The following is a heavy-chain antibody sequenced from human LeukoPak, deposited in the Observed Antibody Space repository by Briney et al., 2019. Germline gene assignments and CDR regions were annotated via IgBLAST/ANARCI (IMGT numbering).Heavy chain of an antibody. CDR2: ISGSGDST. V-gene: IGHV3-23*01. CDR3: AKATEYSSRPFDY. J-gene: IGHJ4*02. Sequence: GGSLRLSCAASGFTFSSYAMSWVRQAPGKGLEWVSAISGSGDSTYYADSEKGRFTISRDNSKNTLYLQMNSLRAEDTAVYYCAKATEYSSRPFDYWGQGTLVTVSS. CDR1: GFTFSSYA. D-gene: IGHD6-13*01.